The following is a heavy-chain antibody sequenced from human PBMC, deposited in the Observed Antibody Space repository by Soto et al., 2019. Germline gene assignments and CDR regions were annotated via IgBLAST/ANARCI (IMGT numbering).Heavy chain of an antibody. Sequence: QVQLVESGGGVVQPGRSLRLSCAASGFTFSSYGMHWVRQAPGKGLEWVAVIWYDGSNKYYADSVKGRFTISRDNSKKTRYRQMNSLRAEDTAVYYCARGHYDFWSGYYTGMVHYWGQGTLVTVSS. V-gene: IGHV3-33*01. CDR3: ARGHYDFWSGYYTGMVHY. CDR2: IWYDGSNK. CDR1: GFTFSSYG. D-gene: IGHD3-3*01. J-gene: IGHJ4*02.